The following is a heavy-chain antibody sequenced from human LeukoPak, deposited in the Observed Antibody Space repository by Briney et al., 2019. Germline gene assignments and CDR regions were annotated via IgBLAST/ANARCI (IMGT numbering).Heavy chain of an antibody. V-gene: IGHV3-73*01. CDR1: GFTFSGSA. J-gene: IGHJ4*02. CDR2: IRSKANSYAT. D-gene: IGHD3-22*01. Sequence: GGSLRLSCAASGFTFSGSAMHWVRQASGKGLEWAGRIRSKANSYATAYAASVKGRFTISRDDSKNTAYLQMNSLKTEDTAEYYCTSHAYDSSGYYANWGQGTLVTVSS. CDR3: TSHAYDSSGYYAN.